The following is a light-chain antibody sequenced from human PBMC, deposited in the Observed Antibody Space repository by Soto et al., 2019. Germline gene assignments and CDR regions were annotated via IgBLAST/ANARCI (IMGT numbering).Light chain of an antibody. Sequence: EIVMTQSPATLSVSPGERATLSCRASQSVSSNLAWYQQKPGQAPRLLIYGASTRATGIPARFSGSGSGTEFTLTISSLQSEDFAVYYCQQYNNWPWITFGQGTHWRL. V-gene: IGKV3-15*01. J-gene: IGKJ5*01. CDR1: QSVSSN. CDR3: QQYNNWPWIT. CDR2: GAS.